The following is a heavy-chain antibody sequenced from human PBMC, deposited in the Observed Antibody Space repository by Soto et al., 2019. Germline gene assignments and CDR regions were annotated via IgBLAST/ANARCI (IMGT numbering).Heavy chain of an antibody. D-gene: IGHD3-10*01. V-gene: IGHV4-4*02. CDR3: ATGSLYYYGSGGMWDS. Sequence: QVRLQESGPGLVKPSGTLSLTCLVSGGSMSSPNWWSWVRQAPGKGLEWIAEMHHSGATNYNPSLKSRVISSIDKSKNQFSLSLSSVTAADTAVYYCATGSLYYYGSGGMWDSWGRGALVTVSS. J-gene: IGHJ4*02. CDR2: MHHSGAT. CDR1: GGSMSSPNW.